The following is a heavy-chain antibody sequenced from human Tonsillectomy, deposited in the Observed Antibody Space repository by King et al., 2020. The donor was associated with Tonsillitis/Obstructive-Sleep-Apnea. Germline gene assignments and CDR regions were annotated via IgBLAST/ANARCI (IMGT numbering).Heavy chain of an antibody. J-gene: IGHJ6*03. CDR1: GFTFSDYY. D-gene: IGHD2-2*01. CDR3: ARARGYQLHPYYYMDV. V-gene: IGHV3-11*05. Sequence: VQLVESGGGLVKPGGSLRLSCVASGFTFSDYYMSWIRQAPGKGLEWVSYISSSSSYTNYADSVKGRFTIPRDNAKNSLYLQMNSLRAEDTAVYYCARARGYQLHPYYYMDVWGKGTTVTVSS. CDR2: ISSSSSYT.